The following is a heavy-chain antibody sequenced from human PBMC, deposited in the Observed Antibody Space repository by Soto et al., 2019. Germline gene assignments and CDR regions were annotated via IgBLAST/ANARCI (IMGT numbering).Heavy chain of an antibody. CDR2: INHSGST. J-gene: IGHJ4*02. CDR1: GGSFSGYY. CDR3: ARWLTTVTRVFDY. Sequence: QVQLQQWGAGLLKPSETLSLTCAVYGGSFSGYYWSWIRQPPGKGLEWIGEINHSGSTNYNPSLKSRVTISVDTSKNQFSLKLSSVTAADTAVYYRARWLTTVTRVFDYWGQGTLVTVSS. V-gene: IGHV4-34*01. D-gene: IGHD4-17*01.